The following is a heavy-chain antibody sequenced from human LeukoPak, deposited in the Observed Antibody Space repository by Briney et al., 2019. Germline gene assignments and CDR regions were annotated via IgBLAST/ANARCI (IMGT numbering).Heavy chain of an antibody. D-gene: IGHD6-13*01. CDR3: AREGRGAAALNAFDI. CDR1: GGSISSYY. CDR2: IYTSGST. J-gene: IGHJ3*02. Sequence: SETLSLTCTVSGGSISSYYWSWIRQPAGKGLEWIGRIYTSGSTNYNPSLKSRVTMSVDTSKNQFSLKLSSVTAADTAVYYCAREGRGAAALNAFDIWGQGTMVTVSS. V-gene: IGHV4-4*07.